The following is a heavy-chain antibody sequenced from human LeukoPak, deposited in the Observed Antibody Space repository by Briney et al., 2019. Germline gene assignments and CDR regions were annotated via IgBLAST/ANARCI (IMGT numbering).Heavy chain of an antibody. CDR1: GGSISSYY. CDR2: IYYSGST. Sequence: SETLSLTCTVSGGSISSYYWSWIRQPPGKGLEWIGYIYYSGSTNYNPSLKSRVTISVDTSKNQFSLKLSSVTAADMAVYFCARHLNYYYYYYMDVWGKGTTVTVSS. V-gene: IGHV4-59*08. CDR3: ARHLNYYYYYYMDV. J-gene: IGHJ6*03.